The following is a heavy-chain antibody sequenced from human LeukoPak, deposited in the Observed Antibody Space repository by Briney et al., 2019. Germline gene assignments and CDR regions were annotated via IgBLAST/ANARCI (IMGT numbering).Heavy chain of an antibody. Sequence: ASVKVSCKASGGTFSSYAISWVRQAPGQGLEWMEGIIPIFGTANYAQKFQGRVTITADKSTSTAYMELSSLRSEDTAVYYCASQVVVTPQPELDYWGQGTLVTVSS. J-gene: IGHJ4*02. D-gene: IGHD3-22*01. CDR3: ASQVVVTPQPELDY. V-gene: IGHV1-69*06. CDR1: GGTFSSYA. CDR2: IIPIFGTA.